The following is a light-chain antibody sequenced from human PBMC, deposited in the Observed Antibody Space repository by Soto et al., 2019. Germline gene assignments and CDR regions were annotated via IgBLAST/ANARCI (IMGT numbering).Light chain of an antibody. CDR2: DAS. CDR1: QIVGSS. CDR3: QQRTNWPALT. V-gene: IGKV3-11*01. Sequence: EIVLTQSPATLSLSPGEIATLSGRASQIVGSSLAWYQQKPGQAPRLLIYDASNRATGIPARFSGSGSGTDFTLTISSLEPEDFAVYYCQQRTNWPALTFGGGTKVEIK. J-gene: IGKJ4*01.